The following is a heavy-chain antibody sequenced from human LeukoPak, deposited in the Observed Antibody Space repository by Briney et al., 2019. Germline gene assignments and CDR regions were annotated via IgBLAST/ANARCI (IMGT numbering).Heavy chain of an antibody. CDR3: ARVTVSSSWYYGMDV. J-gene: IGHJ6*02. CDR2: ISSSSSYI. Sequence: GGSLRLSCAAFGFTFSSYSMNLVRQAPGKGLEWVSSISSSSSYIYYADSVKGRFTISRDNAKNSLYLQMNSLRAEDTAVYYCARVTVSSSWYYGMDVWGQGTAVTVSS. CDR1: GFTFSSYS. V-gene: IGHV3-21*01. D-gene: IGHD6-13*01.